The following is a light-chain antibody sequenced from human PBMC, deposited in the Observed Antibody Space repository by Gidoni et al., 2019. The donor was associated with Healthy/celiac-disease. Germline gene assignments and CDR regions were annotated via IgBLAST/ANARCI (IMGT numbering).Light chain of an antibody. CDR2: DAS. V-gene: IGKV1-33*01. Sequence: DIQMTQSPSSLSASVGDRVTITCQASQDISNYLNWYQQNPGKAPKLLIYDASNLETGVPSRFSGSGSGTDFTFTISSLQPEDIATYYCQQYDNLPRVFTFGPGTKVDIK. CDR1: QDISNY. J-gene: IGKJ3*01. CDR3: QQYDNLPRVFT.